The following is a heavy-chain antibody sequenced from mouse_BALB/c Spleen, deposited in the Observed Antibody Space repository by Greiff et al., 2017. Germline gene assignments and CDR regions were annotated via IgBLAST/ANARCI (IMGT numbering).Heavy chain of an antibody. D-gene: IGHD1-1*01. CDR2: INPYNDGT. J-gene: IGHJ3*01. CDR1: GYTFTSYV. V-gene: IGHV1-14*01. CDR3: ARSLAYYGSSLFAY. Sequence: LQESGPELVKPGASVKMSCKASGYTFTSYVMHWVKQKPGQGLEWIGYINPYNDGTKYNEKFKGKATLTSDKSSSTAYMELSSLTSEDSAVYYCARSLAYYGSSLFAYWGQGTLVTVSA.